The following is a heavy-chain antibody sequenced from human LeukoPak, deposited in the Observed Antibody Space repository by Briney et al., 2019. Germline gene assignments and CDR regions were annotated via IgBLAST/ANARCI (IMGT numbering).Heavy chain of an antibody. CDR3: ARDHGDYGEYFQH. CDR1: GFNFSSYW. CDR2: INSDGSST. Sequence: GGSLRLSCAASGFNFSSYWMHWVRQAPGKGPVWVSRINSDGSSTSYADSVKGRFTISRDNAKNTLYLQMNSLRAEDTAVYYCARDHGDYGEYFQHWGQGTLVTVSS. V-gene: IGHV3-74*01. D-gene: IGHD4-17*01. J-gene: IGHJ1*01.